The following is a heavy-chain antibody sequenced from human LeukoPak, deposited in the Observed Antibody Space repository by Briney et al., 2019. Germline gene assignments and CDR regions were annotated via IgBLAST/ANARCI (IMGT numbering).Heavy chain of an antibody. CDR3: ARGIHNSGYYYYYMDV. Sequence: PSETLSLTCAVYGGSFSGYYWSWIRQPPGKGLEWVGEINHSGSTNYNPSLKSRVTISVDTSKNQFSLKLSSVTAADTAVYYCARGIHNSGYYYYYMDVWGKGTTVTVSS. J-gene: IGHJ6*03. V-gene: IGHV4-34*01. CDR1: GGSFSGYY. D-gene: IGHD6-25*01. CDR2: INHSGST.